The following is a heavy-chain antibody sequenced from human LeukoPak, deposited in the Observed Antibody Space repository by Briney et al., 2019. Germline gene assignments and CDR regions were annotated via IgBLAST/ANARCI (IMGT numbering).Heavy chain of an antibody. CDR1: GFTFSSYG. CDR2: IRYDGSNK. D-gene: IGHD3-3*01. CDR3: AKEDTIFGVVTPFDY. V-gene: IGHV3-30*02. J-gene: IGHJ4*02. Sequence: PGGSLRLSCAASGFTFSSYGMHWVRQAPGKGLEWVAFIRYDGSNKYYADSVKGRFTISRDNSKNTLYLQMNSLRAEDTAVYYCAKEDTIFGVVTPFDYWGQGTLVTVSS.